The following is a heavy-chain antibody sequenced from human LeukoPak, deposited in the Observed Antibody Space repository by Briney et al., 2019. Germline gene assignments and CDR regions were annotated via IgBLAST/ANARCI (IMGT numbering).Heavy chain of an antibody. V-gene: IGHV3-30*04. Sequence: GGSLRLSCAASGFTFNNYAMHWVRQAPGKGLEWVALISFDGINNYYTGSVKGRFTISRDNSKSTLYLQMNSLRPEDSAVYYCARATGGSYYDADYYYGLDVWGQGTTVTVS. CDR1: GFTFNNYA. J-gene: IGHJ6*02. CDR2: ISFDGINN. D-gene: IGHD1-26*01. CDR3: ARATGGSYYDADYYYGLDV.